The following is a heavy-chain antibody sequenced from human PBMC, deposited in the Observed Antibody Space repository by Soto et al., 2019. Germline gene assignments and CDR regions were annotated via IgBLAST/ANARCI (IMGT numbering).Heavy chain of an antibody. CDR3: ARDRGTYTGFFDY. Sequence: QVQLQESGPGLVKPSETLSLTCSVSGGSIDYYYWSWIRQPPGKGLEWMAYVYSSGATNYNPSLTSRDTLSVYTSRVQFSLIRSSVTAADTAVYYCARDRGTYTGFFDYWGQGTLVTVSS. CDR1: GGSIDYYY. CDR2: VYSSGAT. J-gene: IGHJ4*02. V-gene: IGHV4-59*01. D-gene: IGHD2-8*02.